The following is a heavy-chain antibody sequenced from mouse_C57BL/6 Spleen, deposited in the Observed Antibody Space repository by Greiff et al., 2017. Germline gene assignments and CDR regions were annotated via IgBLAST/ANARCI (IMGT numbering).Heavy chain of an antibody. CDR3: ARGAYGPAWFAY. V-gene: IGHV5-17*01. D-gene: IGHD1-1*02. CDR1: GFTFSDYG. CDR2: ISSGSSTI. J-gene: IGHJ3*01. Sequence: EVQVVESGGGLVKPGGSLKLSCAASGFTFSDYGMHWVRQAPEKGLEWVAYISSGSSTIYYADTVKGRFTISRDNAKNTLFLQMTSLGSEDTAMFYCARGAYGPAWFAYWGQGTLVTVSA.